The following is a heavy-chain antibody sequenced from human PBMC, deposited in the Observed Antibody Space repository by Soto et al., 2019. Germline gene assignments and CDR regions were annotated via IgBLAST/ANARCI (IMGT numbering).Heavy chain of an antibody. Sequence: QVQLVQSGAEVKKPGASVKVSCKASGYTFTSYAMHWVRQAPGQRLEWMGWINAGNGNTKYSQKFQGRVTITRDTSASTAYMEQSSLRSEDTAVYYCARDHYQGTVRFDYWGQGTLVTVSS. J-gene: IGHJ4*02. CDR2: INAGNGNT. V-gene: IGHV1-3*01. D-gene: IGHD4-4*01. CDR3: ARDHYQGTVRFDY. CDR1: GYTFTSYA.